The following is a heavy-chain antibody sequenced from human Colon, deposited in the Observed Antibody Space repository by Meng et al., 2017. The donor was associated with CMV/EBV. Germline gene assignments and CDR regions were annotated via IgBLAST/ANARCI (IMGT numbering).Heavy chain of an antibody. Sequence: GTFSSYTISWVRQAPGQGLEWMGRIIPILGIANYAQKFQGRVTITADKSTSTAYMELSSLRSEDTAVYYCARDCSGGSCYGEGFDPWGQGTLVTVSS. CDR2: IIPILGIA. D-gene: IGHD2-15*01. V-gene: IGHV1-69*04. CDR1: GTFSSYT. CDR3: ARDCSGGSCYGEGFDP. J-gene: IGHJ5*02.